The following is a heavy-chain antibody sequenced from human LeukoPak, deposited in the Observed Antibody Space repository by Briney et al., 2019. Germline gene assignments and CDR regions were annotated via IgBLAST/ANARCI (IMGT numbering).Heavy chain of an antibody. Sequence: SGPTLVKPTQTLTLTCTYSGFSLSTSGANVGWIRQPPGKALEWLALIYWDDDKRYSLSLKSRLTITKDTSKNQVVLTMTNMVPVDTATYYCAHRPYGDYGVAYWGQGTLVTVSS. CDR3: AHRPYGDYGVAY. D-gene: IGHD4-17*01. CDR2: IYWDDDK. J-gene: IGHJ4*02. CDR1: GFSLSTSGAN. V-gene: IGHV2-5*02.